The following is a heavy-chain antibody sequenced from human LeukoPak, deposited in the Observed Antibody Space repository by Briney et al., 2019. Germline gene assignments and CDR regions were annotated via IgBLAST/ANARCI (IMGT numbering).Heavy chain of an antibody. Sequence: PGRSLRLSCAASGFTFDDYAMHWVRQAPGKGLEWVSGISWNSGSIGYADSVKGRFTISRDNAKNSLHLQMNSLRAEDTALYYCAKATDILTGFLDYWGQGTLVTVSS. CDR2: ISWNSGSI. J-gene: IGHJ4*02. D-gene: IGHD3-9*01. CDR3: AKATDILTGFLDY. CDR1: GFTFDDYA. V-gene: IGHV3-9*01.